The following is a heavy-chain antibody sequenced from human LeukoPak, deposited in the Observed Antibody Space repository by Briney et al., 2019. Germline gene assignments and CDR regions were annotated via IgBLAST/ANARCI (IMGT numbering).Heavy chain of an antibody. Sequence: GASVKVSCKASGYTFTSYYMHWVRQAPGQGLEWMGIINPSGGSTSYAQKFQGGVTMTRDTSTSTVYMELSSLRSEDTAVYYCARDITIFGVVTGNWFDPWGQGTLVTVSS. D-gene: IGHD3-3*01. CDR3: ARDITIFGVVTGNWFDP. J-gene: IGHJ5*02. CDR2: INPSGGST. V-gene: IGHV1-46*01. CDR1: GYTFTSYY.